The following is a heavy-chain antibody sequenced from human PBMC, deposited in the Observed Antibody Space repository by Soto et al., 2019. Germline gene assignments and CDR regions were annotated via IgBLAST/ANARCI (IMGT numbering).Heavy chain of an antibody. CDR1: VDSIPPNY. D-gene: IGHD6-13*01. CDR2: IDTSGNT. V-gene: IGHV4-4*07. J-gene: IGHJ6*02. Sequence: SETLSLTCTVSVDSIPPNYGAWFRQPAGKGLEWIGRIDTSGNTNYNPSLKSRVTMSVDTSKKQFSLKLTSVTAADTAVYYCARYSNNWFQTEGMGVWGQGTTVTVSS. CDR3: ARYSNNWFQTEGMGV.